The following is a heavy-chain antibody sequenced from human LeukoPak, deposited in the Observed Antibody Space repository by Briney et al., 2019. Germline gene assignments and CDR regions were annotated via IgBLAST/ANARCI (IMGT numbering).Heavy chain of an antibody. D-gene: IGHD3-10*01. J-gene: IGHJ5*02. CDR3: ARPRGSGRGDWFDH. Sequence: GGSLRLSCAASGFTFSSYEMNWVRQAPGKGLEWVSYISSSGSTIYYADSVKGRFTISRDNAKNSLYLQMNSLRAKDTAVYYCARPRGSGRGDWFDHWGRGTLVTVSS. V-gene: IGHV3-48*03. CDR2: ISSSGSTI. CDR1: GFTFSSYE.